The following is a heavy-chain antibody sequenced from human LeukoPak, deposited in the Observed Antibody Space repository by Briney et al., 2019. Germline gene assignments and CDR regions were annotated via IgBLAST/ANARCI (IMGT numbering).Heavy chain of an antibody. D-gene: IGHD2-2*01. CDR1: GFTFSGSA. CDR2: IRSKANSYAT. J-gene: IGHJ4*02. CDR3: VHCSSTSCYGGFDY. V-gene: IGHV3-73*01. Sequence: PGGSLRLSCAASGFTFSGSAMHRVRQASGKGLEWVGRIRSKANSYATAYAASVKGRFTISRDDSKNTAYLQMNSLKTEDTAVYYCVHCSSTSCYGGFDYWGQGTLVTVSS.